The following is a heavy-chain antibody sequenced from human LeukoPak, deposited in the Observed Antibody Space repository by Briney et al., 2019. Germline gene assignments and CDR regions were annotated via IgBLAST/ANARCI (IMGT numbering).Heavy chain of an antibody. D-gene: IGHD3-22*01. Sequence: GGSLRLSCAASGFTFNSYAMSWVRQAPGKGLEWVSAISGSGGSTYYADSVKGRFTISRDNSKNTLYLQMNSLRAEDTAVYYCAKAPDYYDSSGYYRFGYFDYWGQGTLVTVSS. CDR1: GFTFNSYA. V-gene: IGHV3-23*01. CDR2: ISGSGGST. J-gene: IGHJ4*02. CDR3: AKAPDYYDSSGYYRFGYFDY.